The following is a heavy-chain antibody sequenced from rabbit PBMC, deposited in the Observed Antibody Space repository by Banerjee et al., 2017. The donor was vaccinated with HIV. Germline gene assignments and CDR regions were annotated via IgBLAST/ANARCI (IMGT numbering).Heavy chain of an antibody. D-gene: IGHD3-1*01. CDR2: IDHGAANT. CDR1: GFSFSSSYY. V-gene: IGHV1S45*01. CDR3: ARWDYDGYGDITL. J-gene: IGHJ4*01. Sequence: QEQLEESGGDLVQPEGSLTLTCTASGFSFSSSYYMCWVRQAPGKGLEWVGCIDHGAANTYYASWAKGRFSISKTSATTVTLEMTSLTAADTATYFFARWDYDGYGDITLWGPGTLVTVS.